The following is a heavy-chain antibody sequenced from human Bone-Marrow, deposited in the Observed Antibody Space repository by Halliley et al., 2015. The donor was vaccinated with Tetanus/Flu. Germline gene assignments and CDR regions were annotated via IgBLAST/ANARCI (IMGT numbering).Heavy chain of an antibody. J-gene: IGHJ4*02. CDR2: T. V-gene: IGHV3-23*01. D-gene: IGHD2-2*01. Sequence: TNYPDSVKGRITTSRDNPINTVYLQINSLRAEDTAVYYFAKAGRRATMLVAVVSTLGVDSWGQGTLVTVSS. CDR3: AKAGRRATMLVAVVSTLGVDS.